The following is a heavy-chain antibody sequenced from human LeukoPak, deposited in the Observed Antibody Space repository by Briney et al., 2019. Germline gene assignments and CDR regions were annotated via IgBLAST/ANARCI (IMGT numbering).Heavy chain of an antibody. D-gene: IGHD3-22*01. CDR2: IHSSDSYI. CDR1: GFTFSSYY. J-gene: IGHJ4*02. V-gene: IGHV3-21*01. CDR3: ANPYYYDSSGYRFDY. Sequence: GGSLRLSCAASGFTFSSYYMNWVRQAPGKGLEWVSSIHSSDSYINYADSVRGRFTISRDNAKSSLYLQMNSLRAEDTAVYYCANPYYYDSSGYRFDYWGQGTLVTVSS.